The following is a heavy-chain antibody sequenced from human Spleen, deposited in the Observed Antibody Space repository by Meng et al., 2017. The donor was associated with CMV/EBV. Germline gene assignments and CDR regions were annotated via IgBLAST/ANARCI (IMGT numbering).Heavy chain of an antibody. CDR3: ATTYYDSRRWFGP. J-gene: IGHJ5*02. CDR2: IYYTRST. CDR1: GGSVTRSSYY. D-gene: IGHD3-22*01. Sequence: VYGGSVTRSSYYWAWLRQSPGKGLEWIGSIYYTRSTYYNPSLKSRGTISLDTSKNQFSLMLNSVTAADTVVYYCATTYYDSRRWFGPWGQGTLVTVSS. V-gene: IGHV4-39*01.